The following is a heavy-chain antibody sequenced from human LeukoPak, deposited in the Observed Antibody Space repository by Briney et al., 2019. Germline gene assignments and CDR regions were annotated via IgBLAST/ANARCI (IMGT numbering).Heavy chain of an antibody. CDR2: IYYSGST. CDR3: ARDQVVTRRYFDY. D-gene: IGHD3-22*01. CDR1: GGSISSSSYY. Sequence: PSQTLSLTCTVSGGSISSSSYYWGWIRQPPGKGLEWIGSIYYSGSTYYNLSLKSRVTISVDTSKNQFSLKLSSVTAADTAVYYCARDQVVTRRYFDYWGQGTLVTVSS. V-gene: IGHV4-39*07. J-gene: IGHJ4*02.